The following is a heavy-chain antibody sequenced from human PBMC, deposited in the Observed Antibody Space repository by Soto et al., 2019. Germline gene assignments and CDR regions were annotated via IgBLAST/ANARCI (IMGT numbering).Heavy chain of an antibody. J-gene: IGHJ4*02. D-gene: IGHD6-13*01. CDR3: AKDRAKAAADYYFDS. CDR1: GITFSNYG. Sequence: GGSLRLSCAASGITFSNYGMHWVRQAPGKGLEWVAVISSSGNDKKSADSVKDRFTISRDNSKNTLYLQMNSLRPEDTAVYYCAKDRAKAAADYYFDSWGQGTLVTVSS. V-gene: IGHV3-30*18. CDR2: ISSSGNDK.